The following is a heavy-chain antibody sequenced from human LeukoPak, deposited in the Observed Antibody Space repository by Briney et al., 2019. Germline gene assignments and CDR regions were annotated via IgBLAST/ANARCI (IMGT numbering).Heavy chain of an antibody. Sequence: SQTLSLTCAISGDSVSSNSAAWIWIRQSPSRGLEWLGRTYYRSKWYKAYAESVKSRITINPDTSKNQFSLKLSSVTAADTAVYYCARHGYSSGSLAWFDPWGQGTQVTVSS. D-gene: IGHD6-19*01. J-gene: IGHJ5*02. CDR1: GDSVSSNSAA. CDR2: TYYRSKWYK. CDR3: ARHGYSSGSLAWFDP. V-gene: IGHV6-1*01.